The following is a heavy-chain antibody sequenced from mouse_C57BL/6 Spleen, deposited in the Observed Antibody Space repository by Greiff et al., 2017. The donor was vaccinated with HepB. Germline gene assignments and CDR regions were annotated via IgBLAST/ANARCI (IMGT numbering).Heavy chain of an antibody. CDR2: ISSGSSTI. CDR3: AKGSSSWFAY. Sequence: EVQLVESGGGLVKPGGSLKLSCAASGFTFSDYGMHWVRQAPEKGLEWVAYISSGSSTIYYADTVKGRFTISRDNAKNTLFLQMTSLRPEDTAMYYCAKGSSSWFAYWGQGTLVTVSA. J-gene: IGHJ3*01. CDR1: GFTFSDYG. D-gene: IGHD1-1*01. V-gene: IGHV5-17*01.